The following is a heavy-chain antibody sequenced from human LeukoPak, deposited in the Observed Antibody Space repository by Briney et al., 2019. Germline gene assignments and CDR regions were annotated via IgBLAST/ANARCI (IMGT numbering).Heavy chain of an antibody. CDR3: TRTTTTADWHFDL. V-gene: IGHV3-74*01. CDR2: INSDGSST. CDR1: GFTFSNYW. Sequence: PGGSLRLSCAVSGFTFSNYWMYWVRQAPGKRLVWVARINSDGSSTTYADSVEGRFTISRDNTKSMLHLQMHSLRVDDSAVYFCTRTTTTADWHFDLWGRGTLVTVSS. J-gene: IGHJ2*01. D-gene: IGHD1-1*01.